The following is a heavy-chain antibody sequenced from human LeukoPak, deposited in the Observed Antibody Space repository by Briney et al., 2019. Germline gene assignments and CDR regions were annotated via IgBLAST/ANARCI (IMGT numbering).Heavy chain of an antibody. CDR2: INIHGRTT. CDR3: AREQSTIDH. D-gene: IGHD5/OR15-5a*01. CDR1: GFTLSNHW. Sequence: GGSLRLSCGASGFTLSNHWMHWVRQAPRKGLVWVSRINIHGRTTSYADSVKGRFTISRDNAKNMLYLQMSSLGAEDTAVYYCAREQSTIDHWGQGTLVTVSS. V-gene: IGHV3-74*01. J-gene: IGHJ4*02.